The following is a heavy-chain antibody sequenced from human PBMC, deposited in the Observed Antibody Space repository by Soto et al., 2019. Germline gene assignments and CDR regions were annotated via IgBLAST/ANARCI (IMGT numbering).Heavy chain of an antibody. V-gene: IGHV3-30*18. D-gene: IGHD6-6*01. CDR2: ISYDGSNK. CDR3: AKEDIAARLFHSYGGAFDI. J-gene: IGHJ3*02. CDR1: GFTFSSYG. Sequence: HPGGSLRLSCAASGFTFSSYGMHWVRQAPGKGLEWVAVISYDGSNKYYADSVKGRFTISRDNSKNTLYLQMNSLRAEDTAVYYCAKEDIAARLFHSYGGAFDIWGQGTMVTVSS.